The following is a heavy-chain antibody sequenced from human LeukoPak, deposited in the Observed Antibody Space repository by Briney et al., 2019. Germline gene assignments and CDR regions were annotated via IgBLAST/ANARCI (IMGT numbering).Heavy chain of an antibody. Sequence: PGGSLRLSCAASGFTFSSYSMNWVRQAPGKGLEWVSSISSSSSYIYYADSVKGRFTISRDNAKNSLYLQMNSLRAEDTAVYYCARAYSSSWSYYFDYWGQGTLVTVSS. CDR3: ARAYSSSWSYYFDY. V-gene: IGHV3-21*01. CDR1: GFTFSSYS. J-gene: IGHJ4*02. D-gene: IGHD6-13*01. CDR2: ISSSSSYI.